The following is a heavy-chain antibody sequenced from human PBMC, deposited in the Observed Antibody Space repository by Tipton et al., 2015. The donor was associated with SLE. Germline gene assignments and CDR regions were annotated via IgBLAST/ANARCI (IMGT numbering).Heavy chain of an antibody. V-gene: IGHV4-59*08. J-gene: IGHJ4*02. Sequence: TLSLTCSVSDDSIRDYYFSWIRQPPGKELEWIGYISYSGSPVYNPSLESRVTISLDTSKNHLSLKLRCVTAADTAIYYCARQLGYGDPFAFDYWSQGTLVTVSS. D-gene: IGHD4-17*01. CDR2: ISYSGSP. CDR1: DDSIRDYY. CDR3: ARQLGYGDPFAFDY.